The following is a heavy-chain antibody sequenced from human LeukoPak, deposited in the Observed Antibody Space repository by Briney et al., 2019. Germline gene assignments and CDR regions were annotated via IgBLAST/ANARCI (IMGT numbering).Heavy chain of an antibody. CDR2: IDSEGSST. J-gene: IGHJ4*01. Sequence: GGSLRLSCAASGFRFSGYWMHWVRQAPGKGLVWVSHIDSEGSSTNYADSVKGRFTISRDNAKNTLYLQMNSLRAEDTAVYYCARALRLAVNLDYWGQGTLVTVSS. V-gene: IGHV3-74*01. CDR1: GFRFSGYW. D-gene: IGHD6-19*01. CDR3: ARALRLAVNLDY.